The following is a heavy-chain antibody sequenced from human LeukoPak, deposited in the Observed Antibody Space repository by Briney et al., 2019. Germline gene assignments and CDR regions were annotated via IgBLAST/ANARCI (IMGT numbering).Heavy chain of an antibody. CDR3: AKVGTGDLFRALDY. CDR1: GFTVSSNY. D-gene: IGHD1-14*01. Sequence: PGGSLRLSCAASGFTVSSNYMSWVRQAPGKGLEWVSVIYSGGTTYYADSVQGRFTISRDYSKNTLFLQMNSLRADDTAVYYCAKVGTGDLFRALDYWGQGTLVTVSS. J-gene: IGHJ4*02. CDR2: IYSGGTT. V-gene: IGHV3-53*01.